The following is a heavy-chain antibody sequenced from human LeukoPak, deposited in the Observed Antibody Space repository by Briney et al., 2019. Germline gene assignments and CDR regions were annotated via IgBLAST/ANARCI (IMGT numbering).Heavy chain of an antibody. Sequence: PGGSLRLSCAASGFTFSNHAMSWVRQAPGKGLQWVSAISGGGVAIYYADSVKGRFTISRDSSKNTLYLQMNSLRGEDTAVYYCAIWLQSKAYFDHWGQGTLVTVSS. CDR2: ISGGGVAI. V-gene: IGHV3-23*01. J-gene: IGHJ4*02. D-gene: IGHD5-24*01. CDR1: GFTFSNHA. CDR3: AIWLQSKAYFDH.